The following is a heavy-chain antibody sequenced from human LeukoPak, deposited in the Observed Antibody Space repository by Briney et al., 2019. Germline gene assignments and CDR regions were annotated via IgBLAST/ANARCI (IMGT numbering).Heavy chain of an antibody. Sequence: GGSLRLSCAASGFTFSNYDMHWVRQATGKGLEWVSGIGIAGDTYYPGSVKGRFTISRENAKNSLYLQMNSLRAGDTAVYYCAKGAVAGTPVDYWGQGTLVTVSS. V-gene: IGHV3-13*01. CDR3: AKGAVAGTPVDY. CDR1: GFTFSNYD. CDR2: IGIAGDT. J-gene: IGHJ4*02. D-gene: IGHD6-19*01.